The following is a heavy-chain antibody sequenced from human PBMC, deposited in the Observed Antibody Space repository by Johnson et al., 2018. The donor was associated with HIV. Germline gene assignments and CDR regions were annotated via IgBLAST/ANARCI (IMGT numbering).Heavy chain of an antibody. Sequence: QVQLVESGGGVVQPGGSLRLSCAASDFTFSSYGMHWVRQAPGKGLEWVTVIQYDGSNKYYAASVKGRFNFSTEHSKITVYLQMNSLRAEDTAVYYCAKDVNEWVAWIQLWAPAFDIWGQGTMVTVS. CDR3: AKDVNEWVAWIQLWAPAFDI. CDR2: IQYDGSNK. J-gene: IGHJ3*02. CDR1: DFTFSSYG. D-gene: IGHD5-18*01. V-gene: IGHV3-30*02.